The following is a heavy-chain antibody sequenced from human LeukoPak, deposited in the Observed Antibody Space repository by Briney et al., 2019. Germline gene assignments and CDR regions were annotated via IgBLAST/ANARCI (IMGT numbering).Heavy chain of an antibody. J-gene: IGHJ6*02. CDR1: GFTFSNAW. Sequence: GGSLRLSCAASGFTFSNAWMIWVRQAPGKGLEYVSAISDSGGSTYYADSVKGGFTISRDNSKNTLYLQMSSLRAEDTAVYFCVRGYSFGPYGMDVWGQGTTVTVSS. CDR3: VRGYSFGPYGMDV. D-gene: IGHD2-15*01. V-gene: IGHV3-64D*09. CDR2: ISDSGGST.